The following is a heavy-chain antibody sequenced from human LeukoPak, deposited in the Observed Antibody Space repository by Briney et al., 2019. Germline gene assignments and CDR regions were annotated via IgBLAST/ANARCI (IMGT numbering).Heavy chain of an antibody. CDR3: ARDLFRGDSGYDYISLGDY. CDR1: GYTFTSYG. D-gene: IGHD5-12*01. CDR2: ISAYNGNT. Sequence: ASVRVSCKASGYTFTSYGISWVRQAPGQGLEWMGWISAYNGNTNYAQKLQGRVTMTTDTSTSTAYMELRSLRSDDTAVYYCARDLFRGDSGYDYISLGDYWGQGTLVTVSS. J-gene: IGHJ4*02. V-gene: IGHV1-18*01.